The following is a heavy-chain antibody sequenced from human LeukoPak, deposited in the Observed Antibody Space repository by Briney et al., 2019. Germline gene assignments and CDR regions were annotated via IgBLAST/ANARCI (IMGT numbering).Heavy chain of an antibody. Sequence: GGSLRLSCAASGFTFSSYGMHWVRQAPGKGLEWVGRIRSKANSYATAYAASVKGRFTISRDDSKNTAYLQMNSLKTEDTAVYYCARDQGVHCSGGSCTAFDIWGQGTMVTVPS. CDR2: IRSKANSYAT. V-gene: IGHV3-73*01. J-gene: IGHJ3*02. CDR3: ARDQGVHCSGGSCTAFDI. CDR1: GFTFSSYG. D-gene: IGHD2-15*01.